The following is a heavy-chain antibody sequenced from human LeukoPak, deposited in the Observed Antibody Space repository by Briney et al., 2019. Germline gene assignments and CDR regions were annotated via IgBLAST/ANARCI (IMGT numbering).Heavy chain of an antibody. J-gene: IGHJ4*02. CDR1: GFTFDDYA. Sequence: GGSLRLSCAASGFTFDDYAMHWVRQAPGKGLDGVSLISWDGGSTYYTVSVKGRFTISRDNSKNSLYLQMNSLRAEDTALYYCAKDLVHSSSSGALDYWGQGTLVTVSS. D-gene: IGHD6-6*01. CDR2: ISWDGGST. V-gene: IGHV3-43D*03. CDR3: AKDLVHSSSSGALDY.